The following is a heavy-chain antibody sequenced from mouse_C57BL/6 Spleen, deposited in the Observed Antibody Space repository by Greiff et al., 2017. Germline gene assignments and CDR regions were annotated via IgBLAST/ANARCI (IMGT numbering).Heavy chain of an antibody. CDR3: VRQDYSNYGAY. D-gene: IGHD2-5*01. V-gene: IGHV10-1*01. J-gene: IGHJ3*01. CDR1: GFSFNTYA. CDR2: IRSKSNNYAT. Sequence: EVMLMESGGGLVQPKGSLKLSCAASGFSFNTYAMNWVRQAPGKGLEWVARIRSKSNNYATYYADSVKDRFTISRDDSESMLYLQMNNLKTEDTAMYYCVRQDYSNYGAYWGQGTLVTVSA.